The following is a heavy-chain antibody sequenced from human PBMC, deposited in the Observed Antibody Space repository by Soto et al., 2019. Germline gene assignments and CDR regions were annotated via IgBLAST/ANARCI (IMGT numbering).Heavy chain of an antibody. CDR1: GFTFSSYA. J-gene: IGHJ6*03. CDR3: AKTPELEQRGRTPTYYYYYMDV. V-gene: IGHV3-23*01. CDR2: ISGSGGST. D-gene: IGHD1-1*01. Sequence: GGSLRLSCAASGFTFSSYAMSWVRQAPGKGLEWVSAISGSGGSTYYADSVKGRFTISRDKSKNTLYLQMNSLRAEDTAVYYCAKTPELEQRGRTPTYYYYYMDVWGKGTTVTVSS.